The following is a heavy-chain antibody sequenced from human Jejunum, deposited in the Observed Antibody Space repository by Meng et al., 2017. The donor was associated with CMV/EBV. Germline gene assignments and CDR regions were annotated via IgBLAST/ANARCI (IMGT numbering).Heavy chain of an antibody. Sequence: ITSSGYYWGWIRQPPGKGLEWIGNIYYSGSTYYNPSLKSRVVISVDTSRNQFSLKLSSVTAADTAVYYCASAPYNYFDSSGDPPDYWGQGTLVTVSS. CDR1: ITSSGYY. J-gene: IGHJ4*02. CDR2: IYYSGST. V-gene: IGHV4-39*07. D-gene: IGHD3-22*01. CDR3: ASAPYNYFDSSGDPPDY.